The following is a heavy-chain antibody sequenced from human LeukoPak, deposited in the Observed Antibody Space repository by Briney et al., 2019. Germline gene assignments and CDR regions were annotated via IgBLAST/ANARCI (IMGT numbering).Heavy chain of an antibody. CDR1: EYTFNIYD. Sequence: ASVRVSCKASEYTFNIYDINWVRQAPGQGLERMGWMNPDSGNTGFAQKFQGRVTMTRNTSITTAYMELSSLRSEDTAVYYCAVHLPGDYLDRWGQGTLVTVSS. J-gene: IGHJ4*02. V-gene: IGHV1-8*01. CDR2: MNPDSGNT. CDR3: AVHLPGDYLDR.